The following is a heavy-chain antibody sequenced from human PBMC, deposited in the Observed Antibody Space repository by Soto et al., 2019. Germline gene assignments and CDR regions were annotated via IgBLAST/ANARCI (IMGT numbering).Heavy chain of an antibody. V-gene: IGHV1-69*12. D-gene: IGHD6-19*01. CDR3: AKGAVAGTPTSYYYYGMDV. CDR2: IIPIFGKV. Sequence: QVQLLQSGAEVKKPGSSVRVSCGASGGTFRTYAISWVRQAPGQGLEWMGEIIPIFGKVNYAQKFQGRVTITADESTTTVYMDLRSLTSEDTAVYYCAKGAVAGTPTSYYYYGMDVWGQGTTVTVS. CDR1: GGTFRTYA. J-gene: IGHJ6*02.